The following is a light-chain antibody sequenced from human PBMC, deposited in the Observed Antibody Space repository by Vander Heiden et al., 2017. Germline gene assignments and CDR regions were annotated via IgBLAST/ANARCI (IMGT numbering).Light chain of an antibody. J-gene: IGKJ3*01. CDR2: AAS. CDR3: QKDDSAPFT. V-gene: IGKV1-27*01. Sequence: DIEITQSPSSLSASVGDRVTITCRASQGISNYLAWYQQKPGNRPRPLIYAASTLQAGVPSRFSGSGSGTDFTLTISSLQPEDVATYYCQKDDSAPFTFGHGTKVDIK. CDR1: QGISNY.